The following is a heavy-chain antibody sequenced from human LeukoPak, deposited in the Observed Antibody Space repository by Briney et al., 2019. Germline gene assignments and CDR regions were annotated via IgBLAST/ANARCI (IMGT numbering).Heavy chain of an antibody. CDR1: GGTFSSYA. V-gene: IGHV1-69*06. CDR3: ARSYDILTGPDY. J-gene: IGHJ4*02. Sequence: SVKVSCKASGGTFSSYAISWMRQAPGQGLEWMGGIIPIFGTANYAQKFQGRVTITADKSTSTAYMELSSLRSEDTAVYYCARSYDILTGPDYWGQGTLVTVSS. CDR2: IIPIFGTA. D-gene: IGHD3-9*01.